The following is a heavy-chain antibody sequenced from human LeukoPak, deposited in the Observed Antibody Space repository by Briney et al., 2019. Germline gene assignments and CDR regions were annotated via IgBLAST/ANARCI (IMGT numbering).Heavy chain of an antibody. V-gene: IGHV1-8*01. J-gene: IGHJ4*02. Sequence: ASVKVSCKASGYTFTSYDINWVRQATGQGLEWMGWMNPNSGNTGYAQKFQGRVTMTRNTSISTAYMELSSLRSEDTAVYYCATIGGGWELRPPPLDYWGQGTLVTVSS. CDR3: ATIGGGWELRPPPLDY. CDR1: GYTFTSYD. D-gene: IGHD1-26*01. CDR2: MNPNSGNT.